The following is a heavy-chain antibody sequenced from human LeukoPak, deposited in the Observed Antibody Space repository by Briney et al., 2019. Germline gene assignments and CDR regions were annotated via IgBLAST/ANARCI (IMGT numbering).Heavy chain of an antibody. CDR1: GFTFDDYA. J-gene: IGHJ4*02. V-gene: IGHV3-9*01. Sequence: GGSLRLSYAASGFTFDDYAMHWVRQTPGKGLEWVSGISWNSGSIGYADSVKGRFTISRDNAKNSLYLQMNSLRAEDTALYYCAKDSIAGPVSFDYWGQGTLVTVSS. D-gene: IGHD2-15*01. CDR3: AKDSIAGPVSFDY. CDR2: ISWNSGSI.